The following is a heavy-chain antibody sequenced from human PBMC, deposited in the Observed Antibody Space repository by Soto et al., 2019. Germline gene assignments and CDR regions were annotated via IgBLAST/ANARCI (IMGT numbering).Heavy chain of an antibody. Sequence: PGGSLRLSCAASGFTFSSYSMNWVRQAPGKGLEWVSYISSSTIYYADSVKGRFTISRDNAKNSLYLQMNSLRAEDTAVYYCARDQLYYNDISGRPLNAFDVWGQGTMVTVS. CDR3: ARDQLYYNDISGRPLNAFDV. D-gene: IGHD3-22*01. V-gene: IGHV3-48*01. J-gene: IGHJ3*01. CDR1: GFTFSSYS. CDR2: ISSSTI.